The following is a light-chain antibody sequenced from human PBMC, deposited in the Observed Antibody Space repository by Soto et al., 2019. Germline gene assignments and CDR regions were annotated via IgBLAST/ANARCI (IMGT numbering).Light chain of an antibody. CDR1: QVIGSRY. CDR3: QQYSSSPQIT. V-gene: IGKV3-20*01. J-gene: IGKJ4*01. Sequence: EIVMTQSPGTLSLSPGERATISCRASQVIGSRYLAWYHQKSGQAPRLLIYGASSRATGIPDRFSGSGSGTDFTLTISSLQAEDVAVYYCQQYSSSPQITFGGGTMVEIK. CDR2: GAS.